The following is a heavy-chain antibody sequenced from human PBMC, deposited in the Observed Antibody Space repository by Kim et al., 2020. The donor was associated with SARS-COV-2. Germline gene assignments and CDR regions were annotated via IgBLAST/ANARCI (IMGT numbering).Heavy chain of an antibody. J-gene: IGHJ4*02. V-gene: IGHV3-23*01. Sequence: RGSLRLSCEASGFTLNNFAMNWVRQAPGMGLEWVSTISGSGDRIFYADSVKGRFTISRDNSKNTLFLQMSSLRVEDTSIYYCARGRSTIAPLLAYWGQGTLVTVSS. CDR1: GFTLNNFA. D-gene: IGHD6-6*01. CDR2: ISGSGDRI. CDR3: ARGRSTIAPLLAY.